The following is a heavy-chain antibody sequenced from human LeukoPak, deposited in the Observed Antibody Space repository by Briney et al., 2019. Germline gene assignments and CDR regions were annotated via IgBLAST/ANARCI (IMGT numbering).Heavy chain of an antibody. CDR3: ARDLYDSSITCDY. D-gene: IGHD3-22*01. CDR2: IRYDGSNK. V-gene: IGHV3-30*02. J-gene: IGHJ4*02. Sequence: GGSLRLSCAASGFTFSSYGMHWVRQAPGKGLEWVAFIRYDGSNKYYADSVKGRFTISRDNAKNSLYLQMNSLRAEDTAVYYCARDLYDSSITCDYWGQGTLVTVSS. CDR1: GFTFSSYG.